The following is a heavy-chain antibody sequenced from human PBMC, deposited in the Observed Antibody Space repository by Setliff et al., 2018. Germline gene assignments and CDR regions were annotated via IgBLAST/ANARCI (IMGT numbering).Heavy chain of an antibody. D-gene: IGHD3-10*01. CDR2: IKQDGSEK. V-gene: IGHV3-7*01. CDR3: ARDHAYGSRFYYYYYGMDV. J-gene: IGHJ6*02. Sequence: PGGSLRLSCAASGFTFSRYWMSWVRQAPGKGLEWVANIKQDGSEKYYVDSVKGRFTISRDNAKNSLYLQMNSLRAEDTAVYYCARDHAYGSRFYYYYYGMDVWGQGTTVTVPS. CDR1: GFTFSRYW.